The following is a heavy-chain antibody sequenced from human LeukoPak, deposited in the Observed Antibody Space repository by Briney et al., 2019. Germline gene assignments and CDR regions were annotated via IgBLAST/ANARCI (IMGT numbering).Heavy chain of an antibody. CDR1: GFTFEDYA. Sequence: PGRSLRLSRAVSGFTFEDYAMHWVRQAPGKGLDWVAAISWNSGSINYADSVKGRFTISRDNAKNSLYLQMNSLRAEDTAFYYCVKERSRTGYFDYWGQGTLVTVSS. D-gene: IGHD2-2*01. CDR3: VKERSRTGYFDY. J-gene: IGHJ4*02. CDR2: ISWNSGSI. V-gene: IGHV3-9*01.